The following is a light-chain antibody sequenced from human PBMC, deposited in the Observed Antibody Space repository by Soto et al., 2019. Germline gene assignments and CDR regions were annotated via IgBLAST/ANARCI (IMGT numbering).Light chain of an antibody. J-gene: IGKJ1*01. CDR3: QQYNSYTTT. CDR2: DAS. Sequence: DIQMTQSPSTLSASVGDRVTITCRASQSISSWLAWYQQKPGKAPKLLIYDASSLESGVPSRFSGSGSGTEFTITISSLQSDDFATYYCQQYNSYTTTFGQGTKVEIK. CDR1: QSISSW. V-gene: IGKV1-5*01.